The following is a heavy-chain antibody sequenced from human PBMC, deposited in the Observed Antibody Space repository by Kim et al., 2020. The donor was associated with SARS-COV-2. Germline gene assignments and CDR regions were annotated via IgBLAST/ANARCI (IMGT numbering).Heavy chain of an antibody. Sequence: YAQGVTGRFVFSLDTSVSTAYLQISSLKAEDTAVYYCARDLGYSSTWFFGYWGQGTLVTVSS. CDR3: ARDLGYSSTWFFGY. J-gene: IGHJ4*02. V-gene: IGHV7-4-1*02. D-gene: IGHD6-13*01.